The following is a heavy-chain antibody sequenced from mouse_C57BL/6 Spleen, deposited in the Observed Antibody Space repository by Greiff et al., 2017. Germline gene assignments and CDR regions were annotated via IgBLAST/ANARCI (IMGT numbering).Heavy chain of an antibody. CDR3: ARDYGSSYPWYFDV. V-gene: IGHV3-6*01. D-gene: IGHD1-1*01. J-gene: IGHJ1*03. Sequence: EVKLVESGPGLVKPSQSLSLTCSVTGYSITSGYYWNWIRQFPGNKLEWMGYISYDGSNNYNPSLKNRISITRDTSKNQFFLKLNSVTTEDTATYYCARDYGSSYPWYFDVWGTGTTVTVSS. CDR2: ISYDGSN. CDR1: GYSITSGYY.